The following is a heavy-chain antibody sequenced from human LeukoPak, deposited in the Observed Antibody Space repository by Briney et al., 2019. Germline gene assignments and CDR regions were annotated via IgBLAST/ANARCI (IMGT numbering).Heavy chain of an antibody. CDR2: INHSGST. J-gene: IGHJ4*02. CDR3: ARGVDYYDSSGYYYFDY. V-gene: IGHV4-34*01. D-gene: IGHD3-22*01. CDR1: GVTVSSSY. Sequence: GSLRLSCAPSGVTVSSSYMSWIRQPPGKGLEWIGEINHSGSTNYNPSLKSRVTISVDTSKNQFSLKLSSVTAADTAVYYCARGVDYYDSSGYYYFDYWGQGTLVTVSS.